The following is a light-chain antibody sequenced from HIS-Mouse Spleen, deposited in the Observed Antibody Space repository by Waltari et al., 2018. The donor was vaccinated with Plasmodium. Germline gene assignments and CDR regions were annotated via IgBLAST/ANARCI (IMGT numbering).Light chain of an antibody. J-gene: IGLJ3*02. CDR3: SSYTSSSTLV. CDR1: SSDGGGYHS. V-gene: IGLV2-14*01. CDR2: EVS. Sequence: QSALTQPASVSGSPGQSITISCPETSSDGGGYHSVSWYQQHPGKAPKLMIYEVSNRPSGVSNRVSGSKSGNTASLTISGLQAEDEADYYCSSYTSSSTLVFGGGTKLTVL.